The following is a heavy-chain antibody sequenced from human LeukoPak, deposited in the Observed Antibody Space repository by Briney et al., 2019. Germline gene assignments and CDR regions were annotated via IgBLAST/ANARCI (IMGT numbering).Heavy chain of an antibody. V-gene: IGHV1-2*02. D-gene: IGHD2-2*01. CDR3: ARDLFSRYCSSTSCSDP. J-gene: IGHJ5*02. CDR2: INPNSGDT. Sequence: ASVKVSCKASGYTFTGYYMHWVRQVPGQGLEWMGWINPNSGDTNYAQKFQGRVTMTRDTSISTAYMELSRLRSDDTAVYYCARDLFSRYCSSTSCSDPWGQGTLVTVSS. CDR1: GYTFTGYY.